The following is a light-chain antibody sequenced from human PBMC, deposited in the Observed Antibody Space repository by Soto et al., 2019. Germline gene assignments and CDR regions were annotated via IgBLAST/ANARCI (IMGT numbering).Light chain of an antibody. J-gene: IGKJ1*01. V-gene: IGKV3-15*01. Sequence: EIVLTQPPGTLSLSKGETATLSCRASQSVGSSYLAWYQQKPGQAPRVLIYGPSTRATGIPARFSGSGSGTEFTLTISSLQSEDFALYYCQQYNNWPRTFGQGTKVDIK. CDR1: QSVGSSY. CDR3: QQYNNWPRT. CDR2: GPS.